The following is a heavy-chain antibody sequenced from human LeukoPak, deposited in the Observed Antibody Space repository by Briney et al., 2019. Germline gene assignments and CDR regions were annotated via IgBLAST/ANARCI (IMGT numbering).Heavy chain of an antibody. Sequence: GASVKVSCKASGYTFTSYAMNWVRQAPGQGLEWMGWINTNTGNPTYAQGFTGRFVFSLDTSVSTAYLQISSLKAEDTAVYYCARDQVPAASHDAFDIWGQGTMVTVSS. J-gene: IGHJ3*02. CDR1: GYTFTSYA. V-gene: IGHV7-4-1*02. CDR3: ARDQVPAASHDAFDI. D-gene: IGHD2-2*01. CDR2: INTNTGNP.